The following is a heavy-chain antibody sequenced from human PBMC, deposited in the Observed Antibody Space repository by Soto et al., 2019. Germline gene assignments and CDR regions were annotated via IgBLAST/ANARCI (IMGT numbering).Heavy chain of an antibody. J-gene: IGHJ1*01. CDR3: ARDNGSNANGGYFQH. CDR2: IIPIFGTA. Sequence: QVQLVQSGAEVKKPGSSVKVSCKASGGTFSSYAISWVRQAPGQGLEWMGGIIPIFGTANYSQKFQGRVTITADESTSTAYMELSSLRSEYTALYYCARDNGSNANGGYFQHWGQGTLVTVSS. V-gene: IGHV1-69*01. CDR1: GGTFSSYA. D-gene: IGHD3-10*01.